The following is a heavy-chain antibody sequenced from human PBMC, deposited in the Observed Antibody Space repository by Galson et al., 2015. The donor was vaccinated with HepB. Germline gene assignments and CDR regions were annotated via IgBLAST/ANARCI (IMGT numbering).Heavy chain of an antibody. Sequence: TLSLTCTVTGASISFGGHYWSWIRQHPGKGLEWIGYTYNRGSTYYNPPLQGRVTILVDTSKNQFSLKLTSVTAADTAVYYCARSIDYDDYYMDVWGKGTTVTVSS. V-gene: IGHV4-31*03. J-gene: IGHJ6*03. CDR3: ARSIDYDDYYMDV. D-gene: IGHD3-22*01. CDR2: TYNRGST. CDR1: GASISFGGHY.